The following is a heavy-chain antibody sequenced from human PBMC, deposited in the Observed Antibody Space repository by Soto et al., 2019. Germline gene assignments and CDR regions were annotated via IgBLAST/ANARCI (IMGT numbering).Heavy chain of an antibody. CDR3: ARDQGVVVTADNWFDP. D-gene: IGHD2-21*02. J-gene: IGHJ5*02. Sequence: SETLSLTCTVSGGSITDYSWVWIRQPAGKGLEWIGRIFSSGSTNYNPSLKGRITMSLDTSKNQFSLKLNSATATDTAVYFCARDQGVVVTADNWFDPWGQGILVTVFS. V-gene: IGHV4-4*07. CDR1: GGSITDYS. CDR2: IFSSGST.